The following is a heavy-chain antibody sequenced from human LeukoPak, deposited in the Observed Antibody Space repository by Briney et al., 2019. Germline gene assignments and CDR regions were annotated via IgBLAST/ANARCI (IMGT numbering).Heavy chain of an antibody. Sequence: ASVKVSCKASGGTFSSYAISWVRQAPGQGLEWMGGIIPIFGTANYAQKFQGRVTITADESTSTAYMELSSLRSEDTAVYYCARNLGYCSGGSCYTPFDYWGQGTLVTVS. D-gene: IGHD2-15*01. J-gene: IGHJ4*02. CDR3: ARNLGYCSGGSCYTPFDY. V-gene: IGHV1-69*13. CDR2: IIPIFGTA. CDR1: GGTFSSYA.